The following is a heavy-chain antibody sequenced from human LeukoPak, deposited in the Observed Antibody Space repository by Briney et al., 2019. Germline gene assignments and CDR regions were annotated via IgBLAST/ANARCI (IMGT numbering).Heavy chain of an antibody. CDR2: INHSGST. CDR3: ARVSNYYGSGSSINYFDY. D-gene: IGHD3-10*01. Sequence: PSETLSLTCAVYGGSFSGYYWSWIRQPPGKGLEWIGEINHSGSTNYNPSLKSPVTISVDTSKNQFSLKLSSVTAADTAVYYCARVSNYYGSGSSINYFDYWGQGTLVTVSS. CDR1: GGSFSGYY. J-gene: IGHJ4*02. V-gene: IGHV4-34*01.